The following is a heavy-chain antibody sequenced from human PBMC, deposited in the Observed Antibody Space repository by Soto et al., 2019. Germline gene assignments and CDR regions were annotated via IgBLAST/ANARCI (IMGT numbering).Heavy chain of an antibody. J-gene: IGHJ4*02. CDR2: IYYSGST. Sequence: SETLSLTCTVSGGSISSYYWSWIRQPPGKGLEWIGYIYYSGSTNYNPSLKSRVTISVDTSKNQFSLKLSSVTAADTAVYYCARHPPPSSSWSREFDYWGQGTLVTVSS. V-gene: IGHV4-59*08. D-gene: IGHD6-13*01. CDR3: ARHPPPSSSWSREFDY. CDR1: GGSISSYY.